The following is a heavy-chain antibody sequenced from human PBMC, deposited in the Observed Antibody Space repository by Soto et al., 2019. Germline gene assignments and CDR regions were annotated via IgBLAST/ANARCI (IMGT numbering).Heavy chain of an antibody. CDR1: GGSISSYY. D-gene: IGHD4-4*01. V-gene: IGHV4-59*04. CDR3: AKTVDIGYDYSTRYYFDY. Sequence: SETLSLTCTVSGGSISSYYWSWIRQPPGKGLEWIGYIYYSGSTYYNPSLKSRVTISVDSSKNQFSLKLSSVTAADTAVYYCAKTVDIGYDYSTRYYFDYWGQGTLVTVSS. J-gene: IGHJ4*02. CDR2: IYYSGST.